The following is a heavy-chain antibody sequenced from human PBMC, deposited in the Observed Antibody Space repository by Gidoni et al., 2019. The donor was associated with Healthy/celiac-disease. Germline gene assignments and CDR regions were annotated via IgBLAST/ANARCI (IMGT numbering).Heavy chain of an antibody. CDR3: ARELLDWGTKYYYYGMDV. CDR2: INPNSGGT. CDR1: GYTFTGYY. Sequence: QVQLVQSGAEVKKPGASVKVSCKASGYTFTGYYMHWVRQAPGQGLEWMGWINPNSGGTNYAQKFQGWVTMTRDTSISTAYMELSRLRSDDTAVYYCARELLDWGTKYYYYGMDVWGQGTTVTVSS. V-gene: IGHV1-2*04. J-gene: IGHJ6*02. D-gene: IGHD7-27*01.